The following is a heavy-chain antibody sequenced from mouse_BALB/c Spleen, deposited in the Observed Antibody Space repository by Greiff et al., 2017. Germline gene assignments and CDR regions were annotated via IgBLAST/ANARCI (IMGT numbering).Heavy chain of an antibody. J-gene: IGHJ3*01. CDR2: ISSGGST. CDR1: GFTFSSYA. V-gene: IGHV5-6-5*01. CDR3: ARERGTITTATSWFAY. Sequence: EVHLVESGGGLVKPGGSLKLSCAASGFTFSSYAMSWVRQTPEKRLEWVASISSGGSTYYPDSVKGRFTISRDNARNILYLQMSSLRSEDTAMYYCARERGTITTATSWFAYWGQGTLVTVSA. D-gene: IGHD1-2*01.